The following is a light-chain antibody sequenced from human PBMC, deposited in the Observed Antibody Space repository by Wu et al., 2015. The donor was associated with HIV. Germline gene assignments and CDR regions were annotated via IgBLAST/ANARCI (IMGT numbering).Light chain of an antibody. J-gene: IGKJ3*01. CDR1: QSVSGN. CDR2: GAS. V-gene: IGKV3-15*01. CDR3: QQLSNYPFT. Sequence: EIVMTQSPATLSASPGERVTLSCRATQSVSGNLAWYQQRPGRAPRLLVYGASTRAAGIPGRFSGRGSETEFTLTISSLQSDDFATYYCQQLSNYPFTFGPGTKVDIK.